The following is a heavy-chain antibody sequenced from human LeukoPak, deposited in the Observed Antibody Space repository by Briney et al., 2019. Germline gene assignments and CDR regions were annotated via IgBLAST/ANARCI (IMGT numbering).Heavy chain of an antibody. D-gene: IGHD3-22*01. CDR3: ARPSRAYYYDSSGYYEFDY. J-gene: IGHJ4*02. CDR1: GFTFRTYG. V-gene: IGHV3-30*03. CDR2: ISYDGSK. Sequence: GGSLRLSCAASGFTFRTYGMHWVGQAPGKGLEWVAVISYDGSKYYADSVKSRFTISRDNSKNTLYLQMNSLRAEDTAAYYCARPSRAYYYDSSGYYEFDYWGQGTLVTVSS.